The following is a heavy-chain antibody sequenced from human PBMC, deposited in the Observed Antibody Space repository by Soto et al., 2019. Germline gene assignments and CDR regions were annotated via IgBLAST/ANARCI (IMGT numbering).Heavy chain of an antibody. CDR2: IVVGSGNT. D-gene: IGHD2-15*01. V-gene: IGHV1-58*02. CDR3: AAGCSGGSCYSAGAFDI. CDR1: GFTFTSSA. Sequence: ASVKVSCKASGFTFTSSAMQWVRQARGQRLEWIGWIVVGSGNTNYAQKFQERVTITRDMSTSTAYMELSSLRSEDTAVYYCAAGCSGGSCYSAGAFDIWGQGTMVTVSS. J-gene: IGHJ3*02.